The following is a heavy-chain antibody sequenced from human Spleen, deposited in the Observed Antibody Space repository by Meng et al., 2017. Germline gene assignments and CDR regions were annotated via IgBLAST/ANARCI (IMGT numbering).Heavy chain of an antibody. CDR2: IRSEANGHAT. J-gene: IGHJ5*02. CDR3: TRLSVDP. Sequence: EVQLVESGGGLVQPGGSLKLSCAASGFTFSASAVHWVRQASGKGLEWVGRIRSEANGHATSYAASVTGRFTISRDDSKNTAYLLMSSLKTEDTAVYYCTRLSVDPWGRGTLVTASS. CDR1: GFTFSASA. V-gene: IGHV3-73*02.